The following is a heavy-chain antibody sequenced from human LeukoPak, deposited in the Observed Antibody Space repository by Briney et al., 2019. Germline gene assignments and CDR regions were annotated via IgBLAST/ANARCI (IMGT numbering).Heavy chain of an antibody. J-gene: IGHJ4*02. CDR1: GTTFSRSA. D-gene: IGHD1-26*01. CDR2: VIPILGTT. V-gene: IGHV1-69*05. CDR3: ARDDGSATMGFDS. Sequence: SVKVSCKASGTTFSRSAISWVRQAPGQGLEWMGGVIPILGTTNYAQKFQDRVSITTDESTSTAYMEVTSLRSVDTAVYYCARDDGSATMGFDSWGQGTLATVSS.